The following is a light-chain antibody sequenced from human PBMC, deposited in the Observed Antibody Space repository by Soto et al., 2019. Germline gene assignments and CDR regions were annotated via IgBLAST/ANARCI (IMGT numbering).Light chain of an antibody. CDR3: HQYSRYPWT. J-gene: IGKJ1*01. V-gene: IGKV1-5*03. CDR1: QSVGSW. Sequence: QMTQSPSTLSASEGDRVTITCWASQSVGSWLAWHQQKPGRAPKVLVYKASNLQDGVPSRFSGSGSGTECPLTISSLQPDDVATYFCHQYSRYPWTFGQGTKVEIK. CDR2: KAS.